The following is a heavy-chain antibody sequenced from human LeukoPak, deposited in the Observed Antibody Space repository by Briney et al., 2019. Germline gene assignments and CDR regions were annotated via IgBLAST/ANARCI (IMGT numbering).Heavy chain of an antibody. V-gene: IGHV4-31*03. J-gene: IGHJ4*02. CDR3: ARAPAGTTFHRFGYFDY. D-gene: IGHD1-1*01. CDR2: IYYSGST. CDR1: GGSISSGGYY. Sequence: PSQTLSLTCTVSGGSISSGGYYWSWIRQHPGTGLEWIGYIYYSGSTYYNPSLKSRVTISVDTSKNQFSLKLSSVTAADTAVYYCARAPAGTTFHRFGYFDYWGQGTLVTVSS.